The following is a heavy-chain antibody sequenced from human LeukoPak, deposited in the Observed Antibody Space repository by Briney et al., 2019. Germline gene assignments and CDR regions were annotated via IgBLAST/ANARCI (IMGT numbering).Heavy chain of an antibody. Sequence: PSETLSLTCTVSGGSISSYYWSWIRQPPGKGLEWIGYIYYSGNTNYNPSLKSRVTISVDTTKNQFSLKLTSVTAADTAVYFCARGSSSSWYDWFDPWGQGTLVTVSS. CDR1: GGSISSYY. J-gene: IGHJ5*02. V-gene: IGHV4-59*01. D-gene: IGHD6-13*01. CDR3: ARGSSSSWYDWFDP. CDR2: IYYSGNT.